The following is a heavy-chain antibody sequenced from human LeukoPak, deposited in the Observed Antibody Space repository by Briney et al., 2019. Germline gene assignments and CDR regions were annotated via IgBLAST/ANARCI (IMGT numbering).Heavy chain of an antibody. D-gene: IGHD4-17*01. CDR3: AKGHSDYGTGFDL. V-gene: IGHV3-23*01. J-gene: IGHJ4*02. Sequence: GGSLRLSCAASGFTFSVYAMAWVRQATGRGLEWVSTISGSGGSTYNVDSVKGRFSISRDNSKNTLYLQMNSLRAEDTAVYYCAKGHSDYGTGFDLWGRGTLVTVSS. CDR1: GFTFSVYA. CDR2: ISGSGGST.